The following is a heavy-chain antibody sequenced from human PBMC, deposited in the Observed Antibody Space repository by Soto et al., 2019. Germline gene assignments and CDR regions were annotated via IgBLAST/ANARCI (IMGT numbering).Heavy chain of an antibody. CDR1: GGSISSYY. D-gene: IGHD3-10*01. V-gene: IGHV4-59*01. Sequence: PSETLSLTCTVSGGSISSYYWSWIRQPPGKGLEWIGYIYYSGSTNYNPSLKSRVTISVDTSKNQFSLKLSSVTAADTAVYYCARELLWFGESPAGSPLTWFDPWGQGTLVTVSS. J-gene: IGHJ5*02. CDR3: ARELLWFGESPAGSPLTWFDP. CDR2: IYYSGST.